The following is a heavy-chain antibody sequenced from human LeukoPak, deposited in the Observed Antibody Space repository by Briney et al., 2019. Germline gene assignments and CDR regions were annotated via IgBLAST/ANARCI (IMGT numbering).Heavy chain of an antibody. CDR2: IYYSGST. J-gene: IGHJ4*02. CDR3: ARAAYCGGDCYWQFDY. V-gene: IGHV4-61*01. D-gene: IGHD2-21*02. CDR1: GGSVGSGSYY. Sequence: SETLSLTCTVSGGSVGSGSYYWSWIRQPPGKGLEWIGYIYYSGSTNYNPSLKSRVTISVDTSKNQFSLKVNSVTAADTAVYYCARAAYCGGDCYWQFDYWGQGTLVTVSS.